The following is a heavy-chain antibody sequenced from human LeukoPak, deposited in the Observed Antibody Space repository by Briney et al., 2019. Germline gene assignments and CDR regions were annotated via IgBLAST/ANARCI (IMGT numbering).Heavy chain of an antibody. Sequence: LTGGSLRLSCLASGFTFSHFWMSWLRQAPGKGLEWVANIKPDDTEKYYGNSVKGRFTILRDNAKNSVYVQMNSLRAEDTAVYYCVTHEVTVITRSTFDNWGQGTLVTVSS. CDR3: VTHEVTVITRSTFDN. CDR2: IKPDDTEK. CDR1: GFTFSHFW. V-gene: IGHV3-7*01. J-gene: IGHJ4*02. D-gene: IGHD4-23*01.